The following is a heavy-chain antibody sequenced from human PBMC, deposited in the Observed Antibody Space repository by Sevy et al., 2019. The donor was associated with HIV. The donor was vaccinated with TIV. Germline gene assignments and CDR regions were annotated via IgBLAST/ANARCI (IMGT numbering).Heavy chain of an antibody. CDR1: GFTFSSYA. Sequence: GESLKISCAASGFTFSSYAMSWVRQAPGKGLEWVSAISGSGGSTYYADSVKGRFTISRDNSKNTLYLQMNSLRAEDTAVYYCAKEPTITMIVAPPDYWGQGTLVTVSS. V-gene: IGHV3-23*01. J-gene: IGHJ4*02. D-gene: IGHD3-22*01. CDR3: AKEPTITMIVAPPDY. CDR2: ISGSGGST.